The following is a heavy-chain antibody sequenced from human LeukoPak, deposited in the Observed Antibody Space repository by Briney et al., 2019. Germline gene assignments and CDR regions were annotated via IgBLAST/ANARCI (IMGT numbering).Heavy chain of an antibody. J-gene: IGHJ5*02. CDR2: IYSSGST. V-gene: IGHV4-61*02. D-gene: IGHD3-10*01. Sequence: SETLSLTCTVPGGSISSGTFYWSWIRQPAGKGLEWIGRIYSSGSTNYNPSLKSRVTISVDTSKNQFSLKLSSVTAADTAVYYCARGGYYGSGNDFRFDPWGQGTLVTVSS. CDR3: ARGGYYGSGNDFRFDP. CDR1: GGSISSGTFY.